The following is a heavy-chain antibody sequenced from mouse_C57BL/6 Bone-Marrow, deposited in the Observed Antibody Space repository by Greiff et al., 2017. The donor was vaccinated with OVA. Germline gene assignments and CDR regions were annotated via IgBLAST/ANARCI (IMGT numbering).Heavy chain of an antibody. J-gene: IGHJ2*01. V-gene: IGHV1-53*01. CDR1: GYTFTSYW. CDR3: ARLGYSYDVDD. D-gene: IGHD2-3*01. Sequence: QVQLQQPGTELVKPGASVKLSCKASGYTFTSYWMHWVKQRPGQGLEWIGIINPSNGGTNYNEKFKSKATLTVDKSSSTAYMQLGSLTSEDSAVYDCARLGYSYDVDDWGQGTTLTVSS. CDR2: INPSNGGT.